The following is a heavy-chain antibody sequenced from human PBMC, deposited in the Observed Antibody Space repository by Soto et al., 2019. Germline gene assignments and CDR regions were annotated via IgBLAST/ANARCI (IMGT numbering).Heavy chain of an antibody. V-gene: IGHV4-34*01. Sequence: SETLSLTCAVYGGSFSGYYWSWIRQPPGKGLEWIGEINHSGSTNYNPSLKSRVTISVDTSKNQFSLKLSSVTAADTAVYYCAITYYDFWGGWYNPKDYYGMDVWGQGTTVTVS. D-gene: IGHD3-3*01. CDR1: GGSFSGYY. CDR2: INHSGST. J-gene: IGHJ6*02. CDR3: AITYYDFWGGWYNPKDYYGMDV.